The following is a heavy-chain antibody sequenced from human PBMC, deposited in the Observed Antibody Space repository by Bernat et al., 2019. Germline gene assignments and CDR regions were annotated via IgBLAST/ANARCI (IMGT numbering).Heavy chain of an antibody. J-gene: IGHJ3*02. V-gene: IGHV3-9*01. CDR2: ISWNSGSI. CDR1: GFTFDDYA. CDR3: ASFTMIVDDAFDI. Sequence: EVQLVESGGGLVQPGRSLRLSCAASGFTFDDYAMHWVRQAPGKGLEWVSGISWNSGSIGYADSVKGRFTISRDNAKNSLYLQMNSLRAEDTALYYCASFTMIVDDAFDIWGQGTMVTVSS. D-gene: IGHD3-22*01.